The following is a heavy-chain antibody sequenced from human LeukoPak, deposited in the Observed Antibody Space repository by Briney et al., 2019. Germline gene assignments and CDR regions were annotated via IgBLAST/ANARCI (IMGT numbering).Heavy chain of an antibody. CDR3: AVTFIAAAGDDAFDI. Sequence: SETLSLTCAVYGGSFSGYYWSWIRPPPGKGLEWIGEINHSGSTNYNPSLKSRVTISVDTSKNQFSLKLSSVTAADTAVYYCAVTFIAAAGDDAFDIWGQGTMVTVSS. V-gene: IGHV4-34*01. D-gene: IGHD6-13*01. CDR1: GGSFSGYY. CDR2: INHSGST. J-gene: IGHJ3*02.